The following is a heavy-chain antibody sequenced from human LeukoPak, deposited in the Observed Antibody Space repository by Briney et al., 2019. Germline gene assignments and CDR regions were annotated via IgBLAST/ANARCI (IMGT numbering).Heavy chain of an antibody. CDR1: GYTFTSYG. J-gene: IGHJ3*02. D-gene: IGHD1-26*01. CDR2: ISAYNGNT. V-gene: IGHV1-18*01. CDR3: ARGESVEWELRSDAFDI. Sequence: GASVKVSCKASGYTFTSYGISWVRQAPGQGLEWMGWISAYNGNTNYAQKLQGRVTMTTDTSTSTAYMELRSLRSDDTAVYYCARGESVEWELRSDAFDIWGQGTMVTVSS.